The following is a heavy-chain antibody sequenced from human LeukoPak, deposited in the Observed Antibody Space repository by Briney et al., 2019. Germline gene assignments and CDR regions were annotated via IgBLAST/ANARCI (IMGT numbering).Heavy chain of an antibody. V-gene: IGHV1-18*01. D-gene: IGHD2-8*01. Sequence: ASVKVSCKTSGYSFTSYGISWVRQAPGQGLEWMGLISATNGNTKYTQRLHGRVTMTTDTSTRTAYMELRSLRSDDTAIYYCARDMSFAVSMVSPNYWGQGTLVTASS. CDR2: ISATNGNT. CDR3: ARDMSFAVSMVSPNY. CDR1: GYSFTSYG. J-gene: IGHJ4*02.